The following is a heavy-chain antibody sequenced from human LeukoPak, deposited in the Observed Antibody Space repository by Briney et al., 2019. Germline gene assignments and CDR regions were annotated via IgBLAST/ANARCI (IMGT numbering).Heavy chain of an antibody. Sequence: GESLKISCKGSGSRFTSYWIGWVRQMPGKGREWMGIIYPGDSDTRYSPSFQGQVTISADKSISTAYLQWNSLKASDTAMYYCARRLERGYSYGYDYWGQGTLVTVSS. CDR3: ARRLERGYSYGYDY. CDR1: GSRFTSYW. J-gene: IGHJ4*02. D-gene: IGHD5-18*01. V-gene: IGHV5-51*01. CDR2: IYPGDSDT.